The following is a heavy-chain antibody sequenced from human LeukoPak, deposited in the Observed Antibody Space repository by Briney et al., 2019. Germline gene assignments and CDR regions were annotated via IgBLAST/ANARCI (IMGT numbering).Heavy chain of an antibody. D-gene: IGHD3-10*01. Sequence: PGGSLRLSCAASGFTFSSYGMHWVRQAPGKGLEWVAFIRYDGSNKYYADSVKGRFTISRDNSKNTLYLQMNSLRAEDTAVYYCAKDTGGYPCYFDYWGQGTLVTVSS. CDR3: AKDTGGYPCYFDY. V-gene: IGHV3-30*02. CDR2: IRYDGSNK. CDR1: GFTFSSYG. J-gene: IGHJ4*02.